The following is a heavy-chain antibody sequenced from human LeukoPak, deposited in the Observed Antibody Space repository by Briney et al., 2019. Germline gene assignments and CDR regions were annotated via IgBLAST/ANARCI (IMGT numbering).Heavy chain of an antibody. V-gene: IGHV4-59*04. D-gene: IGHD3-3*01. CDR3: ARITDRTIFGEIMHGFDV. CDR1: GGSISSYY. CDR2: IYYNGRT. J-gene: IGHJ3*01. Sequence: TLSLTCTVSGGSISSYYWSWIRQPPGEGLEWIGNIYYNGRTYYSPSLKSRGTISVDTSNNQFSLKLNSVTAADTAVYYCARITDRTIFGEIMHGFDVWGQGTPVTVSS.